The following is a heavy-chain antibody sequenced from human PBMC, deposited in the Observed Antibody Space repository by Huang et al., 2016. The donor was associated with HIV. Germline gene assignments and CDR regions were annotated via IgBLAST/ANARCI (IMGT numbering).Heavy chain of an antibody. Sequence: QVQLVQSGAEVKKPGASVKVSCTASGYTFTGYYMNWVRQAPGQGLEWMGWVNPHSGGTNDAQGFQGRVTVTRDTAIRTAYMERGRLRSDDTAVYYCAREHSRSHLGYYYYYGMDVWGQGTTVTVSS. J-gene: IGHJ6*02. CDR2: VNPHSGGT. V-gene: IGHV1-2*02. CDR1: GYTFTGYY. D-gene: IGHD6-6*01. CDR3: AREHSRSHLGYYYYYGMDV.